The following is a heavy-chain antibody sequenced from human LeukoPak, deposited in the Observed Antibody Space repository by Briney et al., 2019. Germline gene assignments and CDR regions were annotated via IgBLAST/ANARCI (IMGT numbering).Heavy chain of an antibody. V-gene: IGHV3-23*01. CDR2: MSGSGGTT. Sequence: PGGSLRLSCAASGFTFSSYAMSWVRQAPGKGLEWVSAMSGSGGTTYYADSVKGRFTISRDNSKNTLYLQMNSLRAEDTAVYYCAKTGDIVVVPAAIHYFDYWGQGTLVTVSS. D-gene: IGHD2-2*02. CDR1: GFTFSSYA. CDR3: AKTGDIVVVPAAIHYFDY. J-gene: IGHJ4*02.